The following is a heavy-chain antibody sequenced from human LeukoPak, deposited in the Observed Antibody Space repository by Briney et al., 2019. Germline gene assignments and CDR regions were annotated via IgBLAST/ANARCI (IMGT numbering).Heavy chain of an antibody. V-gene: IGHV3-48*04. CDR3: ASDTYGSGSYSYYYYYYMDV. D-gene: IGHD3-10*01. J-gene: IGHJ6*03. Sequence: PGGSLRLSCTASGFTFINYSMNWVRQAPGKGLEWVSYISSSGSTIYYADSVKGRFTISRDNAKNSLYLQMNSLRAEDTAVYYCASDTYGSGSYSYYYYYYMDVWGKGTTVTVSS. CDR1: GFTFINYS. CDR2: ISSSGSTI.